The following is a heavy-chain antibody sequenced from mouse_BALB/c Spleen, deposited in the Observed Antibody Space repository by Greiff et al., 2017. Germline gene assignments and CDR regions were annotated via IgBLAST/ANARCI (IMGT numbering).Heavy chain of an antibody. D-gene: IGHD1-1*01. J-gene: IGHJ1*01. V-gene: IGHV2-6-7*01. CDR3: ARAPRSSYEDWYFDV. CDR2: IWGDGST. Sequence: VQLKESGPGLVAPSQSLSITCTVSGFSLTGYGVNWVRQPPGKGLEWLGMIWGDGSTDYNSALKSRLSISKDNSKSQVFLKMNSLQTDDTARYYCARAPRSSYEDWYFDVWGAGTTVTVSS. CDR1: GFSLTGYG.